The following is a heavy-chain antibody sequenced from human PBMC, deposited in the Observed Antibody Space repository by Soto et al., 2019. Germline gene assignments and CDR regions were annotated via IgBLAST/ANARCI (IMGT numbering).Heavy chain of an antibody. D-gene: IGHD1-1*01. Sequence: PGGSLRLSCAASGFTFDDYAMHWVRQAPGKGLEWVSGISWNSGSIGYADSVKGRFTISRDNAKNSLYLQMNSLRAEDTALYYCAKDMAQLELQYYFEYWGQGTQVTVSS. CDR2: ISWNSGSI. CDR1: GFTFDDYA. J-gene: IGHJ4*02. CDR3: AKDMAQLELQYYFEY. V-gene: IGHV3-9*01.